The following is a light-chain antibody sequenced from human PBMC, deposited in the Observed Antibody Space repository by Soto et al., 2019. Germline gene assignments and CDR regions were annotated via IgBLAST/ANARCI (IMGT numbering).Light chain of an antibody. Sequence: QSFLTQPASVSGSPGQSITVSCTGTSSDVGSYNLVSWYQQHPGKAPKLMIYEGTKRPSGVSNRFSGSKSGNTASLTISALQAEDEADYYCCSYAGSSTYVFGTGTKVTVL. CDR3: CSYAGSSTYV. V-gene: IGLV2-23*01. CDR2: EGT. CDR1: SSDVGSYNL. J-gene: IGLJ1*01.